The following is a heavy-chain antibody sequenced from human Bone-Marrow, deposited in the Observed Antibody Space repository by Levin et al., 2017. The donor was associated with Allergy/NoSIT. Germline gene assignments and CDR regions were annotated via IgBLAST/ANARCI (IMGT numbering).Heavy chain of an antibody. CDR2: MNPKSGNT. V-gene: IGHV1-8*01. D-gene: IGHD6-6*01. Sequence: SVKVSCKASGDTFSSYDINWVRQASGQGLEWMGWMNPKSGNTVYAQKFQGRVTMTRNTSISTAYMDLSSLRSDDTAVYYCATGQGHLVGPPWGQGTLVTVSS. CDR3: ATGQGHLVGPP. J-gene: IGHJ5*02. CDR1: GDTFSSYD.